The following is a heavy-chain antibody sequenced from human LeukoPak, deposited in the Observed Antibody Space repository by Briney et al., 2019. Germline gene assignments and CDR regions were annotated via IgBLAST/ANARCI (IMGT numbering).Heavy chain of an antibody. CDR2: INPSGGST. CDR1: GYTFTSYY. J-gene: IGHJ2*01. D-gene: IGHD6-13*01. CDR3: ARDSAAGIPYWYFDL. V-gene: IGHV1-46*01. Sequence: ASVKVSCKAPGYTFTSYYMHWVRQAPGQGLEWMGIINPSGGSTSYAQKFQGRVTMTRDTSTSTVYMELSSPRSEDTAVYYCARDSAAGIPYWYFDLWGRGTLVTVSS.